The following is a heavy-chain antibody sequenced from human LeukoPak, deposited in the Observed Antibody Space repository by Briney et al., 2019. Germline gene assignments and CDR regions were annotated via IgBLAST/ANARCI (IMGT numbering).Heavy chain of an antibody. V-gene: IGHV3-15*01. D-gene: IGHD6-19*01. CDR1: GFTFSNAW. Sequence: GGSLRLSCAASGFTFSNAWMSWVRQAPGKGLEWVGRIKSKTDGGTTDYAAPVKGRFTISRDDSKNTLYLQMNSLKTEDTAVYYCTTFRYSSGWYPYWGQGTLVTVSS. J-gene: IGHJ4*02. CDR3: TTFRYSSGWYPY. CDR2: IKSKTDGGTT.